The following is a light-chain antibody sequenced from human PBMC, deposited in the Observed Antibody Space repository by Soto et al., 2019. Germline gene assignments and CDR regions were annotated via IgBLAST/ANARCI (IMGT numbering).Light chain of an antibody. CDR3: QQYGSSPLT. J-gene: IGKJ3*01. CDR2: GAS. V-gene: IGKV3-20*01. Sequence: EIGLPQSPGTLSLSPGERATLSCRASHSVSSSYLDWYQQKPGQAPRLLIYGASSRATGIPDRFSGSGSGTDFTLTISRLEPEDFAVYYCQQYGSSPLTFGPGTKVDIK. CDR1: HSVSSSY.